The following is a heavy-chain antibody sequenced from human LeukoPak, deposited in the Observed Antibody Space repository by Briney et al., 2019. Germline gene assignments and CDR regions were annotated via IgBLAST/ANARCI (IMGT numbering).Heavy chain of an antibody. V-gene: IGHV3-23*01. J-gene: IGHJ5*02. CDR1: GFTSGSSA. Sequence: GGSLRLSCAASGFTSGSSAMSWVRQAPGKGLEWVSGISRSGDSRYYAASVKGRFTISRDNSKNSLFLQMDSLRAEDTAVYYCAKEDTLLLSRADPWGQETLVTVSS. CDR2: ISRSGDSR. CDR3: AKEDTLLLSRADP.